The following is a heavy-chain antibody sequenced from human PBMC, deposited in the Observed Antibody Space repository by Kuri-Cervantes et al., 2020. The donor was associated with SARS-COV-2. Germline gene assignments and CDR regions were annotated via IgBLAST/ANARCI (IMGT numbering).Heavy chain of an antibody. CDR2: ISYDGNNK. J-gene: IGHJ3*02. CDR3: ARDWDDYGDYERVFDI. Sequence: GGSLRLSCAASGFTFSSYAMHWVRQAPGKGLEWVTVISYDGNNKYYADSVKGRFTISRDNSKNTLYLQMNSLRAEDTAVYYCARDWDDYGDYERVFDIWGQGTMVTVSS. D-gene: IGHD4-17*01. V-gene: IGHV3-30-3*01. CDR1: GFTFSSYA.